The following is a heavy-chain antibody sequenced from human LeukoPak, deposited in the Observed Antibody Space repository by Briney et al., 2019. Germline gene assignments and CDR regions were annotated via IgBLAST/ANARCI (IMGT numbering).Heavy chain of an antibody. D-gene: IGHD1-7*01. CDR1: GFTLSNAW. CDR2: IKSKTDGGTT. V-gene: IGHV3-15*01. J-gene: IGHJ6*03. Sequence: GGSLRLSCAASGFTLSNAWMSWVRQAPGKGLEWVGRIKSKTDGGTTDYAAPVKGRFTISRDDSKNTLYLQMNSLKTEDTAVYYCTTDVANWNYVGVYYYYYMDVWGKGTTVTVSS. CDR3: TTDVANWNYVGVYYYYYMDV.